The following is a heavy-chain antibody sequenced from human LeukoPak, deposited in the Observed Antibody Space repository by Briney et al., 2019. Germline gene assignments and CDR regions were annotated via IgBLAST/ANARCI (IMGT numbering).Heavy chain of an antibody. CDR2: ISSNSSYI. J-gene: IGHJ3*02. D-gene: IGHD2-2*01. CDR1: GFTFSSYS. Sequence: GGSLRLSCAASGFTFSSYSMNWVRQAPGKGLEWVSSISSNSSYIYYADSVKGRFTISRDNAKNSLYLQMNSLRAEDTAVYYCARGGYCSSTSCYHGAFDIWGQGTMVTVSS. CDR3: ARGGYCSSTSCYHGAFDI. V-gene: IGHV3-21*01.